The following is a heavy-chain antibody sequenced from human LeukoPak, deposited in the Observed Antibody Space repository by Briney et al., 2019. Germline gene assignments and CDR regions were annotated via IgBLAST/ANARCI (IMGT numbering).Heavy chain of an antibody. J-gene: IGHJ4*02. Sequence: PGGSLRLSCAASGFTFSSYSMNWVRQAPGKGLEWVSSISSSSSYIYYADSVKGRFTISRDNAKNSLYLQMNSLRAEDTAVYYCARDTAPVVTGTFDYWGQGTLVTVSS. CDR1: GFTFSSYS. CDR3: ARDTAPVVTGTFDY. CDR2: ISSSSSYI. D-gene: IGHD2-21*02. V-gene: IGHV3-21*01.